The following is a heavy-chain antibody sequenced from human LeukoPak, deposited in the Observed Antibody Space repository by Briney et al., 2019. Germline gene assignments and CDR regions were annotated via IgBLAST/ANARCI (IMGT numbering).Heavy chain of an antibody. CDR1: GFIFSSYA. V-gene: IGHV3-30*04. D-gene: IGHD3-16*02. J-gene: IGHJ4*02. CDR3: ARPSYPGYLELYFDY. Sequence: PGGSLRLSCAASGFIFSSYAMHWVRQAPGKGLEWVAVISYDGSNEYYADSVKGRFTISRDNAKNSLYLQMNSLRAEDTAVYYCARPSYPGYLELYFDYWGQGTLVTVSS. CDR2: ISYDGSNE.